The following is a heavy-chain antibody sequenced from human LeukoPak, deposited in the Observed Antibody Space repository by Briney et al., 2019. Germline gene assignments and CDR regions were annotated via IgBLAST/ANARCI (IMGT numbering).Heavy chain of an antibody. V-gene: IGHV1-18*01. CDR1: GYTFTSYG. CDR3: ARVQWELQFFDY. CDR2: ISAYNGNT. Sequence: ASVKVSCRASGYTFTSYGISWVRQAPGQGLEWMGWISAYNGNTNYAQKLQGRVTMTTDTSTSTAYMELRSLRSDDTAVYYCARVQWELQFFDYWGQGTLVTVSS. D-gene: IGHD1-26*01. J-gene: IGHJ4*02.